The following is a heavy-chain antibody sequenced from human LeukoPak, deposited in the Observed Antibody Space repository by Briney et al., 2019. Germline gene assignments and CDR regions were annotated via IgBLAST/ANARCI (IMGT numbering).Heavy chain of an antibody. V-gene: IGHV3-23*01. D-gene: IGHD6-13*01. J-gene: IGHJ4*02. CDR2: ISGSGGST. Sequence: PGGSLRLSCAASGFTFSRYAMSWVRQAPGKGLEWVSVISGSGGSTYYADSVKGRFTISRDNSKNTLYLQMNSLRAEDTAVYYCAKARTIASAGNYFDYWGQGTLVTVSS. CDR1: GFTFSRYA. CDR3: AKARTIASAGNYFDY.